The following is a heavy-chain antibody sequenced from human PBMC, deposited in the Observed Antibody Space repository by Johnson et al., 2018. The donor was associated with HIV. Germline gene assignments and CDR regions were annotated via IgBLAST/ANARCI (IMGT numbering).Heavy chain of an antibody. CDR1: GFTFNPYG. CDR2: ISYDGSNK. V-gene: IGHV3-30*18. D-gene: IGHD3-22*01. J-gene: IGHJ3*02. CDR3: AKAGDYYDSSGYYDAFDI. Sequence: QVQLVESGGGVVQPGRSLRLSCAASGFTFNPYGIHWVRRAPGKGLEWVALISYDGSNKYYAESVKGRFTISRDNSKNTLYLQMNSLRAEDTAVYYCAKAGDYYDSSGYYDAFDIWGQGTMVTVSS.